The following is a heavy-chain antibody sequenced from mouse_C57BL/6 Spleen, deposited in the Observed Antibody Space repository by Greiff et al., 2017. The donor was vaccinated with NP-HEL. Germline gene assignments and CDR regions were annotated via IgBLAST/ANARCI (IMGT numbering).Heavy chain of an antibody. CDR3: ARSTTVVAPGFAY. CDR2: INPGSGGT. D-gene: IGHD1-1*01. V-gene: IGHV1-54*01. CDR1: GYAFTNYL. Sequence: VQLQQSGAELVRPGTSVKVSCKASGYAFTNYLIEWVKQRPGQGLEWIGVINPGSGGTNYNEKFKGKATLTADKSSSTAYMQLSSRTSEDSAVYFCARSTTVVAPGFAYWGQGTLVTVSA. J-gene: IGHJ3*01.